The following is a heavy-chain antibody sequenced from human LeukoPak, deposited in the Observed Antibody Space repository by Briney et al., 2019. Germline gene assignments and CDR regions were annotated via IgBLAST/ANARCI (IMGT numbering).Heavy chain of an antibody. CDR3: ARSGDTAMVTFDY. Sequence: GRSLRLSCAASGFTFSSYAMHWVRQAPGKGLEWVAVISYDGSNKYYADSVKGRFTISRDNSKNTLYLQMNSLRAEDTAVYYCARSGDTAMVTFDYWGQGTLVTVSS. D-gene: IGHD5-18*01. CDR2: ISYDGSNK. CDR1: GFTFSSYA. J-gene: IGHJ4*02. V-gene: IGHV3-30*01.